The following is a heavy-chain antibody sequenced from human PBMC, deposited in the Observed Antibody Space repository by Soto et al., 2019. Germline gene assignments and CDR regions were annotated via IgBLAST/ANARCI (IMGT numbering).Heavy chain of an antibody. CDR3: AKGVPGIAVAGTGYFQH. Sequence: PGGSLRLSCAASGFTVSISYMTWVRQVPGKGLEWVSIIYSDGNTYYADSVKGRFTISRDNSKNTLYLQMSSLRAEDTAVYYCAKGVPGIAVAGTGYFQHWGQGTLVTVSS. V-gene: IGHV3-53*01. J-gene: IGHJ1*01. D-gene: IGHD6-19*01. CDR1: GFTVSISY. CDR2: IYSDGNT.